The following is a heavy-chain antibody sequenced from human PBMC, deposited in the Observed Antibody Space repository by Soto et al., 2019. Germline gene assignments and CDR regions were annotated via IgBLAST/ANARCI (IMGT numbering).Heavy chain of an antibody. CDR2: INSDGSST. CDR1: GFTCSSYW. D-gene: IGHD5-12*01. V-gene: IGHV3-74*01. CDR3: ARAGDGYNPFDY. J-gene: IGHJ4*02. Sequence: EVQLVESGGGLVQPGGSLRLSCAASGFTCSSYWMHWVRQAPGKGLVWVSRINSDGSSTSYADSVKGRFTISRDNAKNTLYLQMNSLRAEDTAVYYCARAGDGYNPFDYWGQGTLVTVSS.